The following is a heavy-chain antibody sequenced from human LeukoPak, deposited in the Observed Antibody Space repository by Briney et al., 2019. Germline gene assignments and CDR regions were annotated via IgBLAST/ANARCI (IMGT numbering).Heavy chain of an antibody. D-gene: IGHD6-13*01. CDR3: ARDLYYSSSPDY. Sequence: GGSLRLSCAASGFTFSSYGMHWVRQAPGKGLEWVAFIRYDGSNKYYADSVKGRFTISRDNAKNSLYLQMNSLRAEDTAVYYCARDLYYSSSPDYWGQGTLVTVSS. CDR1: GFTFSSYG. J-gene: IGHJ4*02. V-gene: IGHV3-30*02. CDR2: IRYDGSNK.